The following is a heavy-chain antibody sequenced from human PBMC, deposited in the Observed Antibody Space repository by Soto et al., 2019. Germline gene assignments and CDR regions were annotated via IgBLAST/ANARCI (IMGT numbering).Heavy chain of an antibody. CDR3: AKSSGGACCSYYMDV. J-gene: IGHJ6*03. Sequence: EVQLVESGGGLVQPGRSLRLSCAASGFTFDDYAMHWVRQAPGKGLEWVSGIHWNSGNIGYADSVKGRFTISRDNAKNSLYLQMNSLRAEDTYLYYCAKSSGGACCSYYMDVWCKGTTVTVSS. CDR1: GFTFDDYA. D-gene: IGHD2-21*02. CDR2: IHWNSGNI. V-gene: IGHV3-9*01.